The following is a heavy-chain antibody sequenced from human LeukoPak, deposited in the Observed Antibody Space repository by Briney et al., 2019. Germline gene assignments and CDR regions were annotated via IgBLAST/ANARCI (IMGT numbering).Heavy chain of an antibody. CDR2: ISGSGGST. CDR3: ARDLSPLVGAIAY. J-gene: IGHJ4*02. V-gene: IGHV3-23*01. D-gene: IGHD1-26*01. CDR1: GFTFSSYG. Sequence: GGTLRLSCAASGFTFSSYGMSWVRQAPGKGLEWVSAISGSGGSTYYADSVKGRFTISRDNSKNTLYLQMNSLRAEDTAVYYCARDLSPLVGAIAYWGQGTLVTVSS.